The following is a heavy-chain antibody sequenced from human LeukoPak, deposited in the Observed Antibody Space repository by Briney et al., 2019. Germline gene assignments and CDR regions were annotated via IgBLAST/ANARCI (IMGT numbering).Heavy chain of an antibody. CDR3: AKGTYDILTGYLFDY. CDR1: GLTFDVYA. Sequence: GGSLRLSFAASGLTFDVYAMHWVRQAPGKGREWVSGISWNSGSIGYADSVKGRFTISRDNAKNSLYLQMNSLRAEDTALYYCAKGTYDILTGYLFDYWGQGTLVTVSS. CDR2: ISWNSGSI. J-gene: IGHJ4*02. D-gene: IGHD3-9*01. V-gene: IGHV3-9*01.